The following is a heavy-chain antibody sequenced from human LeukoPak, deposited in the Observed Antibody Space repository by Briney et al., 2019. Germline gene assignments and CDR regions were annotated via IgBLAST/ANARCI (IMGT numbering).Heavy chain of an antibody. Sequence: ASVKVSCKASGYTFTSYGISWVRQAPGQGLEWMGWISAYNGNTNYAQKLQGRVTMTTDTSTSTAYMELRSLRSDHTAVYYCARAHVVRGVIIVDYWGQGTLVTVSS. CDR3: ARAHVVRGVIIVDY. J-gene: IGHJ4*02. V-gene: IGHV1-18*01. D-gene: IGHD3-10*01. CDR2: ISAYNGNT. CDR1: GYTFTSYG.